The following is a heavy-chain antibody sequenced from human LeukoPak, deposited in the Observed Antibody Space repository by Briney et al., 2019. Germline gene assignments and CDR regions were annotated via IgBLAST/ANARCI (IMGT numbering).Heavy chain of an antibody. J-gene: IGHJ4*02. CDR1: GFTFSSYW. D-gene: IGHD5-12*01. V-gene: IGHV3-33*08. CDR2: IWYDGSNK. CDR3: ARGPDSGYDYIDY. Sequence: GGSLRLSCAASGFTFSSYWMSWVRQAPGKGLEWVAVIWYDGSNKYYADSVKGRFTISRDNSKNTLYLQVNSLRAEDTAVYYCARGPDSGYDYIDYWGQGTLVTVSS.